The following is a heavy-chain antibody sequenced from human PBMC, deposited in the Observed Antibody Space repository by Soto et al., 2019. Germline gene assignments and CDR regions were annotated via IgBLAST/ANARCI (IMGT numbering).Heavy chain of an antibody. J-gene: IGHJ5*02. D-gene: IGHD2-15*01. CDR1: GGSISTYY. CDR3: ARKYCSGGSCYESWFDP. CDR2: IYYSGST. Sequence: QVQLQESGPGLVKPSETLSLTCTVSGGSISTYYWSWIRQPPGKGLAWIGYIYYSGSTNYNPSLKSRVTISVDTSKNQFSRKLSSVTAADTAVYYCARKYCSGGSCYESWFDPWGQGTLVTVSS. V-gene: IGHV4-59*08.